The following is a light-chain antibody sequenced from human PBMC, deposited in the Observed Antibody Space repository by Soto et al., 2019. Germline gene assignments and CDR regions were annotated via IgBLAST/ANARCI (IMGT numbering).Light chain of an antibody. CDR2: DTS. CDR3: QQSGSSLWT. CDR1: QSIGSDS. V-gene: IGKV3-20*01. Sequence: EIVLTQSPGTLSLSPGQRATLSCRASQSIGSDSLAWYQQKPGQAPRLLIYDTSTRAAGIPDRFGGSGSGTDFALTSSRLEPEDFAVYSCQQSGSSLWTFGQGTKVEI. J-gene: IGKJ1*01.